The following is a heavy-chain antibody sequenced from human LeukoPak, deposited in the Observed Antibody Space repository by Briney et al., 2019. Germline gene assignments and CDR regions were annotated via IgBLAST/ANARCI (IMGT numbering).Heavy chain of an antibody. V-gene: IGHV3-30*01. J-gene: IGHJ4*02. CDR1: GFTFSSYA. D-gene: IGHD2-2*01. CDR2: ISYDGSNK. CDR3: ARDDPGYCSSTSCYGDFDY. Sequence: GGSLRLSCAASGFTFSSYAMRWVRQAPGKGLEWVAVISYDGSNKYYADSVKGRFTISRDNSKNTLYLQMNSLRAEDTAVYYRARDDPGYCSSTSCYGDFDYWGQGTLVTVSS.